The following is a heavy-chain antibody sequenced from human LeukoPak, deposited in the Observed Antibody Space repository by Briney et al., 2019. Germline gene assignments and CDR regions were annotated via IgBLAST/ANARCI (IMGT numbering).Heavy chain of an antibody. Sequence: TGGSLRLSCAASGFTDSANYMNWVRQAPGKGLEWVSVIYSGGTTNYADSVKGRFTISRDTTKTTVFLQMNSLRAEDTALYYCARDQYWNPDYWGQGTLVTVSS. D-gene: IGHD1-1*01. CDR2: IYSGGTT. CDR3: ARDQYWNPDY. CDR1: GFTDSANY. V-gene: IGHV3-66*01. J-gene: IGHJ4*02.